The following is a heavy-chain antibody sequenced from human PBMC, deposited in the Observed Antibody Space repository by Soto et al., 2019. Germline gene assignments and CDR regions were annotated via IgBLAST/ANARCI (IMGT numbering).Heavy chain of an antibody. CDR1: GYTLTELS. CDR3: ARAGYDYVWGSFYKADYYYYGMDV. Sequence: ASVKVSCTVSGYTLTELSSHWVRQAPGKGLEWMGGFDPEDGETIYAQKFQGRVTMTEDTSTDTAYMELSSLRSEDTAVYYCARAGYDYVWGSFYKADYYYYGMDVWGQGTTVTVSS. D-gene: IGHD3-16*01. V-gene: IGHV1-24*01. J-gene: IGHJ6*02. CDR2: FDPEDGET.